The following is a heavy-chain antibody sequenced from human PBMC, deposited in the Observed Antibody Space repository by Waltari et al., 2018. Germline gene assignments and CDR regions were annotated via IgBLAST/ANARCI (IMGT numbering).Heavy chain of an antibody. V-gene: IGHV4-39*01. CDR3: ARLEVAVSAIFDY. CDR1: GGSISSSSYY. Sequence: QLQMQESGPGLVKPSETMSLTCTVSGGSISSSSYYWGWIRQPPGKGLEWIGSIYYTGSTYYNPSLISLFTLSVATSQHQFFLNLSPVPAAYTSVSYCARLEVAVSAIFDYWVQVTLFTVSS. D-gene: IGHD6-19*01. CDR2: IYYTGST. J-gene: IGHJ4*02.